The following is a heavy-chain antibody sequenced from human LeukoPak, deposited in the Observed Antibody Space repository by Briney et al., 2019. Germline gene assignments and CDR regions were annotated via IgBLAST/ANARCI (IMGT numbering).Heavy chain of an antibody. CDR1: GFTFSSYW. Sequence: GGSLRLSCAASGFTFSSYWMSWVRQAPGKGLEWVANIKQDGSEKYYVDSVKGRFTISRDNAKNSLYLQMNSLRAEDTAVYYCARRGSSWYKGFDYWGQGTLVTVSS. J-gene: IGHJ4*02. V-gene: IGHV3-7*01. D-gene: IGHD6-13*01. CDR3: ARRGSSWYKGFDY. CDR2: IKQDGSEK.